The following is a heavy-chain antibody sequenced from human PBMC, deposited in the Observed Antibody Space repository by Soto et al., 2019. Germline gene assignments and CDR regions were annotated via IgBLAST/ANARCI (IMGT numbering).Heavy chain of an antibody. CDR3: RAFYDSSGYADFDY. CDR2: IKSKTDGGTT. J-gene: IGHJ4*02. D-gene: IGHD3-22*01. CDR1: GFTFSNAW. Sequence: PGGSLRLSCAASGFTFSNAWMNWVRQAPGKGLEWVGRIKSKTDGGTTDYAAPVKGRFTISRDDSKNTLYLQMNSLKTEDTAVYYCRAFYDSSGYADFDYWGQGTLVTVSS. V-gene: IGHV3-15*07.